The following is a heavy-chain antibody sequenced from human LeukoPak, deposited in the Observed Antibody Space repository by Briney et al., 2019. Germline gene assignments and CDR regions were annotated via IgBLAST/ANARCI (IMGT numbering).Heavy chain of an antibody. CDR2: ISSSSSTI. Sequence: GGSLRLSCAASGFTFSNYNINWVRQAPGKGLEWLSYISSSSSTIYYAHSVKGRFTISRDNAKNSLYLQMNSLRDEDTAVYYCARVVIAANPDAFDIWGQGAMVTVSS. V-gene: IGHV3-48*02. D-gene: IGHD2-15*01. J-gene: IGHJ3*02. CDR3: ARVVIAANPDAFDI. CDR1: GFTFSNYN.